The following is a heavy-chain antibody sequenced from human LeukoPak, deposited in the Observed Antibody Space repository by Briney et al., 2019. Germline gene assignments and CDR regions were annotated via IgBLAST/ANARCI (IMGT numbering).Heavy chain of an antibody. CDR3: ATGPGGKDDY. D-gene: IGHD3-16*01. CDR2: FDPGDGET. CDR1: GYTLTELS. Sequence: WASVKVSCKVSGYTLTELSMHWVRQAPGKGLEWMGGFDPGDGETIYAQKFQGRVTMTEDTSTDTAYMELSSLRSEDTAVYYCATGPGGKDDYWGQGTLVTVSS. V-gene: IGHV1-24*01. J-gene: IGHJ4*02.